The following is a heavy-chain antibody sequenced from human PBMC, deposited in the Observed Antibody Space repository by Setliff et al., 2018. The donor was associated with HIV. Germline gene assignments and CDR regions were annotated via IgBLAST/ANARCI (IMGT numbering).Heavy chain of an antibody. CDR1: GYSFTSNW. V-gene: IGHV5-51*01. J-gene: IGHJ4*02. Sequence: GESLKISCKGSGYSFTSNWIGWVRQMPGKGLEWMGIIHPVDSDTRYSPSFQGQVTISADKSISTAYLQRSSLQASDTAMYYCARRASKASLDYWGQGMLVTVSS. CDR2: IHPVDSDT. CDR3: ARRASKASLDY.